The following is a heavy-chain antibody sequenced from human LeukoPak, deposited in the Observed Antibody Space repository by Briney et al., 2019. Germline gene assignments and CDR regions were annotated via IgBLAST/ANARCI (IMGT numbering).Heavy chain of an antibody. D-gene: IGHD3-22*01. V-gene: IGHV3-30*18. CDR3: ANAEGDSSGYYHGWFDP. CDR1: GFTFSSYG. Sequence: GRSLRLSCAASGFTFSSYGMHWVRQAPGKGLEWVAVISYDGSNKYYADSVEGRFTISRDNSKNTLYLQMNSLRAEDTAVYYCANAEGDSSGYYHGWFDPWGQGTLVTVSS. CDR2: ISYDGSNK. J-gene: IGHJ5*02.